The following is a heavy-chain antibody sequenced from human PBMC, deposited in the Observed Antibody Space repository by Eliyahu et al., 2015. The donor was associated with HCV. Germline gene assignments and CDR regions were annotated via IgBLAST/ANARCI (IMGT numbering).Heavy chain of an antibody. J-gene: IGHJ5*02. CDR3: ASGGGGIAVTGTGGWFDP. Sequence: QVQLQESGPGLVKPSETLSXXCTVSGGSITTYYWSWIRXPPGKGLEWIGYIHYSGSTNYSPSLKSRVTMSLDTSKNQFSLNLTSVTAADTAMYYCASGGGGIAVTGTGGWFDPWGQGTLVTVSS. D-gene: IGHD6-19*01. V-gene: IGHV4-59*01. CDR1: GGSITTYY. CDR2: IHYSGST.